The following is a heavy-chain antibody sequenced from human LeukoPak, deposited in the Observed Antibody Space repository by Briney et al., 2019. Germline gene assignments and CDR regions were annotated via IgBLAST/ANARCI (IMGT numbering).Heavy chain of an antibody. J-gene: IGHJ3*02. CDR2: IRYDGSNK. CDR3: AREWDIVVVPAAFDI. D-gene: IGHD2-2*01. CDR1: GFTFSSYG. V-gene: IGHV3-30*02. Sequence: GGSLRLSCAASGFTFSSYGMHWVRQAPGKGLEWVAFIRYDGSNKYYAASVKGRFTISRDNSKNTLYLQMNSLRAEDTAVYYCAREWDIVVVPAAFDIWGQGTMVTVSS.